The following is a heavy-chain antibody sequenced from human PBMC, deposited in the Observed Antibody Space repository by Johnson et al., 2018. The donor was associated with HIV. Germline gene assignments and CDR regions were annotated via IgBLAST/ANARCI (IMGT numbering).Heavy chain of an antibody. CDR2: IRYDGGDK. CDR3: AKGEAQEGWIQLQAYAFDI. J-gene: IGHJ3*02. D-gene: IGHD5-18*01. V-gene: IGHV3-30*02. Sequence: QMQLVESGGGVVQPGGSLRLSCAASGFNFNNYGMHWVRQAPGKGLEWVAFIRYDGGDKYYADSVKGRFTISRDISKNTLYLQIDSLRPEDSGVYYCAKGEAQEGWIQLQAYAFDIWGQGTMVTVSS. CDR1: GFNFNNYG.